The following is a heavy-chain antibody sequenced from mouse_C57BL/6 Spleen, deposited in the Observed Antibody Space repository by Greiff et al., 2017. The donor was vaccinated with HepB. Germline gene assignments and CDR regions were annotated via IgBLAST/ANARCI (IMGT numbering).Heavy chain of an antibody. CDR3: ARLDEGGSWFAY. CDR2: IRNKANGYTT. V-gene: IGHV7-3*01. CDR1: GFTFTDYY. J-gene: IGHJ3*01. Sequence: EVQVVESGGGLVQPGGSLSLSCAASGFTFTDYYMSWVRQPPGKALEWLGFIRNKANGYTTEYSASVKGRFTISRDNSQSILYLQMNALRAEDSATYYCARLDEGGSWFAYWGQGTLVTVSA.